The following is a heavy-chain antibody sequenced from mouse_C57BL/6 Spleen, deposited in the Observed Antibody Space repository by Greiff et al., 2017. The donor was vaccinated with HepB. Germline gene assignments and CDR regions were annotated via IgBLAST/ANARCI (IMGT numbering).Heavy chain of an antibody. CDR2: ISSGGSYT. V-gene: IGHV5-6*02. J-gene: IGHJ4*01. Sequence: EVKLVESGGDLVKPGGSLKLSCAASGFTFSSYGMSWVRQTPDKRLEWVATISSGGSYTYYPDSVKGRFTISRDNAKNTLYLQMSSLKSEDTAMYYCARLYYDYDRGDYAMDYWGRGTSVTVSS. D-gene: IGHD2-4*01. CDR1: GFTFSSYG. CDR3: ARLYYDYDRGDYAMDY.